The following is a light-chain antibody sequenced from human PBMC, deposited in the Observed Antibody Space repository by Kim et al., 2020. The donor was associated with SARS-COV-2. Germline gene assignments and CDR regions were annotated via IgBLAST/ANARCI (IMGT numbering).Light chain of an antibody. Sequence: QSALTQPPSASGSPGQSVTISCTGTSSDVGGYNSVSWYQQYPGKAPKLLIYDVSMRPSGVPDRFSGSKSGNTASLTVSGLQADDEADYYCSSYAGNNNVVFGGGTQLTVL. J-gene: IGLJ2*01. CDR3: SSYAGNNNVV. CDR2: DVS. V-gene: IGLV2-8*01. CDR1: SSDVGGYNS.